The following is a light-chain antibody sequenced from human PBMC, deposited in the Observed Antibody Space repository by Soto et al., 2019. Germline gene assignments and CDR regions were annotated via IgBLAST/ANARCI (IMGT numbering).Light chain of an antibody. CDR2: GAS. CDR3: QHYSEYPFT. CDR1: QGISNS. V-gene: IGKV1-16*01. J-gene: IGKJ5*01. Sequence: IHMTQSPSSLSASVGDRVTITCRASQGISNSLAWYQHKPGKAPKSLMFGASTLQSGVPPRFSGSGSGTEFTLTITSLQAEDFATYYCQHYSEYPFTVGQGTRLEVK.